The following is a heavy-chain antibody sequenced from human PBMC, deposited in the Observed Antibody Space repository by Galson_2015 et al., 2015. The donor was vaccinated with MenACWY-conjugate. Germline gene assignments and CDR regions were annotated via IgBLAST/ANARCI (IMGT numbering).Heavy chain of an antibody. Sequence: PALVKPTQPLTLTRTFSGFSLSTYEMCIYWVRQPPGKALEWLARIDWCDNKYYTTSLKTRLTISKDTSTNQVVLTMTNVDPVDTATYYCARMHIVLDATDAFDIWGQGTMVTVSS. CDR2: IDWCDNK. D-gene: IGHD3-22*01. CDR3: ARMHIVLDATDAFDI. J-gene: IGHJ3*02. CDR1: GFSLSTYEMC. V-gene: IGHV2-70*11.